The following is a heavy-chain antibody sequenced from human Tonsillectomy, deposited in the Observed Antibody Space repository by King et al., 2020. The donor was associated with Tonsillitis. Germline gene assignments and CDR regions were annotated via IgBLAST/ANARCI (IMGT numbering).Heavy chain of an antibody. CDR3: ARDYLHY. Sequence: QLQESGPGLVKPSETLSLTCTVSGYSISRGYYWGWIRQPPGKGLEWIGSIYHSEITYYNPYLKSRVTISVDTSKDRFSLKLRSVTAADTAVYYCARDYLHYWGQGTLVTVSS. CDR2: IYHSEIT. V-gene: IGHV4-38-2*02. J-gene: IGHJ4*02. CDR1: GYSISRGYY.